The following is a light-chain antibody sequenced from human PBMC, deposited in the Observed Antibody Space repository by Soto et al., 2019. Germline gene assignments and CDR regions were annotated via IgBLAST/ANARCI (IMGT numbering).Light chain of an antibody. Sequence: EIVFTQSPCTLSLSPFERSTLSCRASQSVSSTYLAWYQQKPGQAPRLLIYGTSSRATGIPDRFSGSGSGTDFTLTISRLEPEDFAVYYCQQSDTFGQGTRLE. CDR3: QQSDT. V-gene: IGKV3-20*01. J-gene: IGKJ5*01. CDR1: QSVSSTY. CDR2: GTS.